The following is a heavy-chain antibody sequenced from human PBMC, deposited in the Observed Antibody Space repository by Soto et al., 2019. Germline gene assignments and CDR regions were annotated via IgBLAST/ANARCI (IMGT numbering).Heavy chain of an antibody. V-gene: IGHV3-30*09. D-gene: IGHD3-22*01. Sequence: VQLVESGGGEVQPGRSLRLSCAASGFTYTDFALHWVRQAPGKGLEWVAIISYDGSDKYYADSVKGRFAISRDNPKNTLYLERNSVRPEDTAVYFCARRAWDSYYAIDVWGQGTTVTVFS. J-gene: IGHJ6*02. CDR3: ARRAWDSYYAIDV. CDR2: ISYDGSDK. CDR1: GFTYTDFA.